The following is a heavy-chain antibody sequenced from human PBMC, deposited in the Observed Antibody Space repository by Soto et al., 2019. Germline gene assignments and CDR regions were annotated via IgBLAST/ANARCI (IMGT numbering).Heavy chain of an antibody. CDR3: ARDPEVLRYFDWPDAFDI. CDR2: INSDGSST. D-gene: IGHD3-9*01. J-gene: IGHJ3*02. CDR1: GFTFSSYW. Sequence: GSLRLSCAASGFTFSSYWMHWVRQAPGKGLVWVSRINSDGSSTSYADSVKGRFTISRDNAKNTLYLQMNSLRAEDTAVYYCARDPEVLRYFDWPDAFDIWGQGTMVTVSS. V-gene: IGHV3-74*01.